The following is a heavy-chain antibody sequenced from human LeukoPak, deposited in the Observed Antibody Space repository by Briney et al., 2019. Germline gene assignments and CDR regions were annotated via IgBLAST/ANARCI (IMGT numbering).Heavy chain of an antibody. CDR1: GGSISSSSYY. CDR3: ARHWLELHYFDY. Sequence: SEILSLTCTVSGGSISSSSYYWGWIRQPPGKGLEWIGSIYYSGSTYYNPSLKSRVTISVDTSKNQFSLKLSAVTAADTGVYYCARHWLELHYFDYWGQGTLVTVAS. V-gene: IGHV4-39*01. J-gene: IGHJ4*02. CDR2: IYYSGST. D-gene: IGHD1-7*01.